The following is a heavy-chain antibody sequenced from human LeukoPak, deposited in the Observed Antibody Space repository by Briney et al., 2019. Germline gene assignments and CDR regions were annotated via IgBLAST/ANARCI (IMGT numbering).Heavy chain of an antibody. CDR1: GFTFSSYS. CDR3: AKGKELVVGATPLDY. J-gene: IGHJ4*02. V-gene: IGHV3-48*01. D-gene: IGHD1-26*01. Sequence: PGGSLRLSCAASGFTFSSYSMNWVRQAPGKGLEWVSYISSSSSTIYYADSVKGRFTISRDNSKNTLYLQMNSLRAEDTAVYYCAKGKELVVGATPLDYWGQGTLVTVSS. CDR2: ISSSSSTI.